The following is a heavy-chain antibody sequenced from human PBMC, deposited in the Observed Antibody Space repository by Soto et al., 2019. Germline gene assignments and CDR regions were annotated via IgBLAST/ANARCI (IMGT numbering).Heavy chain of an antibody. V-gene: IGHV1-46*01. J-gene: IGHJ5*02. CDR3: ASDVSATQGWFDP. D-gene: IGHD2-15*01. CDR2: INPSGGST. CDR1: GYTFTSYY. Sequence: ASVKVSCKASGYTFTSYYMHWVRQAPGQGLEWMGIINPSGGSTSYAQKFQGRGTMTRDTSTSTVYMELSSLRSEDTAVYYCASDVSATQGWFDPWGQGTLVTVSS.